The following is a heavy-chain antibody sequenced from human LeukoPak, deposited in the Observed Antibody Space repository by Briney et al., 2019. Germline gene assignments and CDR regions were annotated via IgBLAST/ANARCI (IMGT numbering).Heavy chain of an antibody. J-gene: IGHJ4*02. CDR1: GFTFSSYW. CDR3: AKFSYCSSTSCYGTPNYFDY. V-gene: IGHV3-74*01. Sequence: PGGSLRLSCAASGFTFSSYWMHWVRQAPGKGLVWVSRINSDGSSTYYADSVKGRFTISRDNSKNTLYLQMNSLRAEDTAVYYCAKFSYCSSTSCYGTPNYFDYWGQGTLVTVSS. CDR2: INSDGSST. D-gene: IGHD2-2*01.